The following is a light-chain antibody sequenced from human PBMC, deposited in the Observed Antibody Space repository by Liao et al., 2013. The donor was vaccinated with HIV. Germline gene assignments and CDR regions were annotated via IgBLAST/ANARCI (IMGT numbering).Light chain of an antibody. V-gene: IGLV3-21*01. CDR2: YDT. Sequence: SYVLSQPPSVSVAPGKTARLTCGGHYIRGKSVHWYQQRPGQAPVAVMYYDTDRPSGIPERFSGSTSGNTATLTITRVEAGDEADYYCQVWDSNSEHHVFGTGTQVTVL. CDR3: QVWDSNSEHHV. J-gene: IGLJ1*01. CDR1: YIRGKS.